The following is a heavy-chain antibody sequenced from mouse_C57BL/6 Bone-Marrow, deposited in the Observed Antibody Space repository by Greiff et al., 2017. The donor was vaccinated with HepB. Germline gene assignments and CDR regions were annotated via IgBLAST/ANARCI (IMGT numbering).Heavy chain of an antibody. J-gene: IGHJ3*01. Sequence: EVQLQQSGPELVKPGASVKISCKASGYTFTDYYMNWVKQSHGKSLEWIGDINPNNGGTSYNQKFKGKATLTVEKSSSTAYMELRSLTSEDSAVYYCAREGQYDYDGAWFAYWGQGTLVTVSA. D-gene: IGHD2-4*01. V-gene: IGHV1-26*01. CDR1: GYTFTDYY. CDR2: INPNNGGT. CDR3: AREGQYDYDGAWFAY.